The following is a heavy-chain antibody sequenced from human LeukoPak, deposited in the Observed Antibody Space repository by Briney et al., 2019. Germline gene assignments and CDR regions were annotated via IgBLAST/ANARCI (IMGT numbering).Heavy chain of an antibody. D-gene: IGHD3-22*01. CDR2: ISYDGSNK. V-gene: IGHV3-30-3*01. CDR1: GFTFSSYA. CDR3: ARVVYYDSSGYYFDN. Sequence: GGSLRLSCAASGFTFSSYAMHWVRQAPGKGLEWVAVISYDGSNKYYADSVKGRFTISRDNSKNTLYLQMNSLRAEDTAVYYCARVVYYDSSGYYFDNWGQGTLVTVS. J-gene: IGHJ4*02.